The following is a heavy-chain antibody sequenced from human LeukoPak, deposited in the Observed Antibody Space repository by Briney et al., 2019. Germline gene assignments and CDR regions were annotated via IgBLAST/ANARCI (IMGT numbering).Heavy chain of an antibody. CDR1: GFTFSGYS. D-gene: IGHD2-2*01. CDR3: AKRPKSVVVPAATADTNDY. V-gene: IGHV3-23*01. CDR2: ISGGGGGT. J-gene: IGHJ4*02. Sequence: GGSLRLSCTASGFTFSGYSMNWIRQAPGKGLEWVSVISGGGGGTYYADSVKGRFTISRDNSKNTLYLQMNSLRAEDTAVYYCAKRPKSVVVPAATADTNDYWGQGTLVTVSS.